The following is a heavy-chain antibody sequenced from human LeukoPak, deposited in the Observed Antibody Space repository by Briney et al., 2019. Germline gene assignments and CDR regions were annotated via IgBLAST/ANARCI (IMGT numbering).Heavy chain of an antibody. V-gene: IGHV3-30*02. D-gene: IGHD3-22*01. CDR3: AKSSDYYDSRGGAFDI. CDR2: IRYDGSNK. Sequence: PGGSLRLSCAASGFTFSSHGMHWVRQAPGKGLEWVAFIRYDGSNKYYADSVKGRFTISRDNSKNTLYLQMNSLRAEDTAVYYCAKSSDYYDSRGGAFDIWGQGTMVTVSS. CDR1: GFTFSSHG. J-gene: IGHJ3*02.